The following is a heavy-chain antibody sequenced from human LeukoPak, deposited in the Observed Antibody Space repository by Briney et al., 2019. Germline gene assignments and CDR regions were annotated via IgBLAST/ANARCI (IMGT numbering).Heavy chain of an antibody. Sequence: PSETLSLTCTVSGGSVSSGSYYWSWIRQPPGKGLEWIGYIYYSGSTNYNPSLRSRVTISVDTSKNQFSLKLSSVTAADTAVYYCARERILYYSGSGGIIDVWGQGTTVTVSS. CDR2: IYYSGST. D-gene: IGHD3-10*01. V-gene: IGHV4-61*01. J-gene: IGHJ6*02. CDR1: GGSVSSGSYY. CDR3: ARERILYYSGSGGIIDV.